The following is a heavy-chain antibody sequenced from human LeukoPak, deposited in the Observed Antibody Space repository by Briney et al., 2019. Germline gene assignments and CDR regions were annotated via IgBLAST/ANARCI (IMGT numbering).Heavy chain of an antibody. CDR3: ARGSSSGWYVDY. CDR1: GGTFSSYA. Sequence: ASVKVSCKASGGTFSSYAISWVRQAPGQGLEWMGRIIPILGIANYAQKFQGRVTITADKSTSTAYMELSSLRSEDTAVYYCARGSSSGWYVDYWGQGTLVTVSP. V-gene: IGHV1-69*04. CDR2: IIPILGIA. D-gene: IGHD6-19*01. J-gene: IGHJ4*02.